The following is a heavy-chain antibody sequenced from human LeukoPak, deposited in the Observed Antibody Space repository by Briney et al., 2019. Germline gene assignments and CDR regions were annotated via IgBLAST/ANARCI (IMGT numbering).Heavy chain of an antibody. CDR3: ARRGYSYGPTTYFDY. V-gene: IGHV3-23*01. J-gene: IGHJ4*02. D-gene: IGHD5-18*01. CDR2: ISGSGDST. Sequence: GGSLRLSCAASGFTVSSNYMSWVRQAPGKGLEWVSVISGSGDSTYYADSVKGRFTISRDNAKNTLYLQMNSLRAEDTAVYYCARRGYSYGPTTYFDYWGQGTLVTVSS. CDR1: GFTVSSNY.